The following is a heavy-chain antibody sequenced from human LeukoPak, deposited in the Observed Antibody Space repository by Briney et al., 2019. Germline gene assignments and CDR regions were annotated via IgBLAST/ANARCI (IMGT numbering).Heavy chain of an antibody. J-gene: IGHJ3*02. D-gene: IGHD1-26*01. CDR3: ARDRNSGSYSISDAFDI. Sequence: GGSLRLSCAASGFTVSSNYMSWVRQAPGKGLEWVSVIYSGGSTYYADSVKGRLTISRDNSKNTLYLQMNSLRAEDTAVYYCARDRNSGSYSISDAFDIWGQGTMVTVSS. V-gene: IGHV3-66*02. CDR2: IYSGGST. CDR1: GFTVSSNY.